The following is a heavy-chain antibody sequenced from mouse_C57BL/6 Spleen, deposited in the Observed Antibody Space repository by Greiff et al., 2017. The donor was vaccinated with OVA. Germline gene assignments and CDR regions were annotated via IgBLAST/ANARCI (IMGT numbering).Heavy chain of an antibody. Sequence: QVQLQQSGPELVKPGASVKISCKASGYAFSSSWMNWVKQRPGKGLEWIGRIYPGDGDTNYNGKFKGKATLTADKSSSAAYMQLSSLTSEDSAVYYGARSYDGYSAWFAYWGQGTLVTVSA. CDR1: GYAFSSSW. CDR3: ARSYDGYSAWFAY. CDR2: IYPGDGDT. D-gene: IGHD2-3*01. J-gene: IGHJ3*01. V-gene: IGHV1-82*01.